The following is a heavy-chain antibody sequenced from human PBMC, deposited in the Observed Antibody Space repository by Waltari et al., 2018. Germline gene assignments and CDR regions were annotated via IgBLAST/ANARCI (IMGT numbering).Heavy chain of an antibody. CDR2: IKQDGREK. CDR3: TRGGSMVRGGSIY. Sequence: EVQLGESGGGLVQPGGSLRLSCAASGFTFSSSWMNWVRQAPGEGLEWVATIKQDGREKDYVDAVNGRFTISRDNAKNSLFLQMSSLRAEDTAVYYCTRGGSMVRGGSIYWGQGTLVTVSS. D-gene: IGHD3-10*01. J-gene: IGHJ4*02. V-gene: IGHV3-7*01. CDR1: GFTFSSSW.